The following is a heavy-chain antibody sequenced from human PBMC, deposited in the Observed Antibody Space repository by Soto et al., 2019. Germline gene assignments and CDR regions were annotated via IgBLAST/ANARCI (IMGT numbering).Heavy chain of an antibody. V-gene: IGHV3-7*01. CDR1: GFTFNTYW. CDR2: IDQDGTKK. Sequence: EAQLVESGGGLVQPGGSLRLSCAASGFTFNTYWMNWVRQAAGKGLEWVANIDQDGTKKYYVDSVKGRFTISRDNTKKSRYLHMNSLKAEDTAVYYCLRGYYMYVWGKGTTVTVSS. D-gene: IGHD3-10*01. CDR3: LRGYYMYV. J-gene: IGHJ6*03.